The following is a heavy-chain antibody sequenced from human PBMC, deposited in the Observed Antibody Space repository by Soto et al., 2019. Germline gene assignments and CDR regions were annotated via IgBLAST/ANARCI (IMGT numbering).Heavy chain of an antibody. J-gene: IGHJ4*02. CDR2: INSDGSST. CDR1: VLTFISYW. Sequence: EVQLVESGGGLVQPGGSLRLSCAASVLTFISYWMHWVRQAPGKGLVWVSRINSDGSSTSYADSVKGRFTISRDNAKNTLYLQMNSLRAEDTAVYYCASPRPYCCGDCPDSWGQGTLVTVSS. CDR3: ASPRPYCCGDCPDS. D-gene: IGHD2-21*02. V-gene: IGHV3-74*01.